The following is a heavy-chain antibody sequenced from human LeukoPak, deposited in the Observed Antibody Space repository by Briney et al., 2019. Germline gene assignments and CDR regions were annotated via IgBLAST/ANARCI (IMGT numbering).Heavy chain of an antibody. CDR2: ISSSSSTI. V-gene: IGHV3-48*02. Sequence: PGGSLRLSFAASGFTFSSYSMNWGRQAPGKGLEWVSDISSSSSTIYYADSVKGRFTISRDNAKNSLYLQMNSLRDEDTAVYYCARDRRQQLVRDFDYWGQGTLVTVSS. CDR3: ARDRRQQLVRDFDY. D-gene: IGHD6-13*01. CDR1: GFTFSSYS. J-gene: IGHJ4*02.